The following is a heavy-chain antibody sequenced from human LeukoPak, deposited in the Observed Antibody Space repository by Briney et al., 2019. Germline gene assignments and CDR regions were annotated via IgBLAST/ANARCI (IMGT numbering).Heavy chain of an antibody. CDR2: IHTSGST. D-gene: IGHD3-22*01. CDR3: ARDRYYYDSSARYFDY. Sequence: TLSLTCTVSGGSISSSSYYWSWIRQPAGKGLEWIGRIHTSGSTNYSPSLKSRVTMSVDTSKNQFSLKLSSVTAADTAVYYCARDRYYYDSSARYFDYWGQGTLVTVSS. V-gene: IGHV4-61*02. CDR1: GGSISSSSYY. J-gene: IGHJ4*02.